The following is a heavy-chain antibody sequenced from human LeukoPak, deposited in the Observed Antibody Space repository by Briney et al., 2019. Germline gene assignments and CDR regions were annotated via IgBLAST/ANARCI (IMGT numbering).Heavy chain of an antibody. D-gene: IGHD3-22*01. J-gene: IGHJ4*02. Sequence: SVKVSCKASGGTFRNYAISWVRQAPGQGLEWMGGIIPIFGTANYAQKFQGRVTITADESTSTAYIELSSLRSEDTAMYYCARGWDDSGQIPFFYWGQGTLVTVSS. CDR2: IIPIFGTA. CDR1: GGTFRNYA. CDR3: ARGWDDSGQIPFFY. V-gene: IGHV1-69*01.